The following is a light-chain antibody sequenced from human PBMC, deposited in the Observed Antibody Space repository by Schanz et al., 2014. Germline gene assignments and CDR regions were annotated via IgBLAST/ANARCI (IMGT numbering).Light chain of an antibody. V-gene: IGLV2-14*01. CDR2: DVT. J-gene: IGLJ2*01. CDR1: SSDVGIYNY. Sequence: QSVLTQPASVSGSPGQSITISCTGTSSDVGIYNYVSWYQQNPGKAPKLLIYDVTYRPSGVSYRFSGSKSGNTASLTISGLQAEDEADYYCSSYTTISSPRFGGGTKLTVL. CDR3: SSYTTISSPR.